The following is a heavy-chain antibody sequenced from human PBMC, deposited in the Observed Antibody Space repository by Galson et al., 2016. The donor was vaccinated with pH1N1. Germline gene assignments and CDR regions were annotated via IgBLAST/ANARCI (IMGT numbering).Heavy chain of an antibody. Sequence: SVKVSCKASGGSLSTYPISWVRQAPGLGLEWMGRCVPVFGSAKYSPRFQGRVAISRDESASTVYMELTSLTAEDTGIYYCAKDRTVDYGQSPPFFESWGQGTLVSVSS. D-gene: IGHD3-16*01. J-gene: IGHJ4*02. CDR2: CVPVFGSA. CDR1: GGSLSTYP. CDR3: AKDRTVDYGQSPPFFES. V-gene: IGHV1-69*05.